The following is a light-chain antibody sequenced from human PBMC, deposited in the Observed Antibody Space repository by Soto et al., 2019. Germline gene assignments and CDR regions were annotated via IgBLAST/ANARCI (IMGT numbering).Light chain of an antibody. J-gene: IGLJ1*01. V-gene: IGLV3-21*02. Sequence: SYELTQPPSVSVAPGQTARITCGGNNIGSKSVHWYQQKPGQAPVLVVYDGSDRPSGIPERFSGSNSGNTATLTMSRVEAGDEADYYCQVWDSSGGHPRYVFGAGTKLTVL. CDR1: NIGSKS. CDR2: DGS. CDR3: QVWDSSGGHPRYV.